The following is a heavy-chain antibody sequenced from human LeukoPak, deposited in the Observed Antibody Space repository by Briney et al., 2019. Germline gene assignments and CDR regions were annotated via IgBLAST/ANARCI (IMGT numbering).Heavy chain of an antibody. CDR2: ISGDGGST. CDR1: GFTFDDYA. D-gene: IGHD6-19*01. Sequence: GGSLRLSCAASGFTFDDYAMHWVRQAPGKGLEWVSLISGDGGSTYYADSVKGRSTISRDNSKNSLYLQMNSLRTEDTALYYCAKDLLYSSGWSAPDYWGQGTLVTVSS. CDR3: AKDLLYSSGWSAPDY. J-gene: IGHJ4*02. V-gene: IGHV3-43*02.